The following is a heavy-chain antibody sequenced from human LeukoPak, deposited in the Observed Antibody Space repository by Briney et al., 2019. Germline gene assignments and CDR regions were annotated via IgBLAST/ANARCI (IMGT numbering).Heavy chain of an antibody. Sequence: SETLSLTCTVSGGSISSYYWSWIRQPAGKGLESIGLIYISGSTRYNPSLKSRVTMSVDTSKNQFSLKLSSVTAADTAVYYCARDPGARNYFDPWGQGTLVTVSS. CDR1: GGSISSYY. CDR3: ARDPGARNYFDP. V-gene: IGHV4-4*07. J-gene: IGHJ5*02. CDR2: IYISGST. D-gene: IGHD1-7*01.